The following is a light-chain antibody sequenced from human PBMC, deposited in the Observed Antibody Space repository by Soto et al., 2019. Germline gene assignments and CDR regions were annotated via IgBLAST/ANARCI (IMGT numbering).Light chain of an antibody. CDR3: QQYYSYPPWT. CDR1: QGVRTY. Sequence: AIRMTQSPSSFSASTGDRVTITCRASQGVRTYLAWYQQKPGEAPKLLIYDASTLPSGVPSRFSGSGFGTDFTLTITYLQSEDFATYYCQQYYSYPPWTFGQGTKVEIK. CDR2: DAS. V-gene: IGKV1-8*01. J-gene: IGKJ1*01.